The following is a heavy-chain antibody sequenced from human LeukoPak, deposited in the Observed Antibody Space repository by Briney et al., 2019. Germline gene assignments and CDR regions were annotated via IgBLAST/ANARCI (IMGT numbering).Heavy chain of an antibody. J-gene: IGHJ4*02. Sequence: SETLSLTCTVSGGSISSSSYYWGWIRQPPGRGLEWIGSIYYSGSTYYNPSLKSRVTISVDTSKNQFSLKLSSVTAADTAVYYCAREGVEGYSGDFDYWGQGTLVTVSS. CDR3: AREGVEGYSGDFDY. CDR1: GGSISSSSYY. D-gene: IGHD5-12*01. V-gene: IGHV4-39*07. CDR2: IYYSGST.